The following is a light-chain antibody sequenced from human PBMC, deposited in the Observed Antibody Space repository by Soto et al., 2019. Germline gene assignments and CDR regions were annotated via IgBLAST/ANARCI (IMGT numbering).Light chain of an antibody. CDR1: ISDIGVYNY. J-gene: IGLJ1*01. CDR2: EVN. CDR3: SSYTTSNPYV. Sequence: QSFLNQPASVSGSPGQSIPFSCTGTISDIGVYNYVSWYQQHPGKAPKLMIYEVNNRPSGVSNRFSGSKSGNTASLTISGLQAEDEADYYRSSYTTSNPYVFGTGTKVTVL. V-gene: IGLV2-14*01.